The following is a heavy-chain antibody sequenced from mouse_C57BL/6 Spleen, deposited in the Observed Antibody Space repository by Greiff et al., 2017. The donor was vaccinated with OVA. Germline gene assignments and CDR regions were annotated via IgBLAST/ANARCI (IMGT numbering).Heavy chain of an antibody. V-gene: IGHV5-12*01. CDR1: GFTFSDYY. CDR3: ARNDGSWYFDV. D-gene: IGHD2-3*01. CDR2: ISNGGGST. J-gene: IGHJ1*03. Sequence: DVKLVESGGGLVQPGGSLKLSCAASGFTFSDYYMYWVRQTPEKRLEWVAYISNGGGSTYYPDTVKGRFTISRDNAKNTLYLQMSRLKSEDTAMYYCARNDGSWYFDVWGTGTTVTVSS.